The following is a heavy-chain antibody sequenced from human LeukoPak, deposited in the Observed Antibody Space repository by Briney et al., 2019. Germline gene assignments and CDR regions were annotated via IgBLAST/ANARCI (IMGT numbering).Heavy chain of an antibody. J-gene: IGHJ4*02. CDR2: IIPIFGTA. V-gene: IGHV1-69*05. Sequence: ASVKVSCKASGGTFSSYAISWVRQAPGQGLEWMGGIIPIFGTANYAQKFQGRVTITRDTSASTAYMELSSLRPEDTAVYYCARGSSGYPRYFDYWGQGTLVTVSS. CDR3: ARGSSGYPRYFDY. D-gene: IGHD3-22*01. CDR1: GGTFSSYA.